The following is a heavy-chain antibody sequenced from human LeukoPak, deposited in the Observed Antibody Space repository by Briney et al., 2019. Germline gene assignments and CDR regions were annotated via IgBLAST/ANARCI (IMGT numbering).Heavy chain of an antibody. CDR2: IYYSGST. V-gene: IGHV4-59*01. CDR1: GGSISSYY. Sequence: SETLSLTCTVSGGSISSYYWSWIRQPPGKGLEWIGYIYYSGSTNYNPSLKSRVTISVDTSKNQFSLKLSSVTAADTAVYYCARDLLRFYNWFDPWGQGTLVTVSS. J-gene: IGHJ5*02. CDR3: ARDLLRFYNWFDP. D-gene: IGHD3-3*01.